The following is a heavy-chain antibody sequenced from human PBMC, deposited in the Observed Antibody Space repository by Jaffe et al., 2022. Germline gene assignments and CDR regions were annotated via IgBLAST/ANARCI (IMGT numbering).Heavy chain of an antibody. CDR2: IGGDGGI. J-gene: IGHJ4*02. CDR1: GFWFSTNA. V-gene: IGHV3-23*01. D-gene: IGHD3-3*02. Sequence: EVQLLESGGGWVQPGGSLRLSCAASGFWFSTNAMNWVRQAAGKGLEWVAGIGGDGGIYYADSVKGRFTISRDNYKNTLYMQMNNLRAEDTAVYYCAKDLHFWSACDYWGQGTLVTVSS. CDR3: AKDLHFWSACDY.